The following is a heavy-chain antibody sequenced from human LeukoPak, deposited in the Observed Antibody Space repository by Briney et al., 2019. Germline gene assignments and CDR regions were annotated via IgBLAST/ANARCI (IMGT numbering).Heavy chain of an antibody. D-gene: IGHD6-19*01. CDR1: GFGNNTRA. Sequence: PGGSLRLFCVASGFGNNTRAMSWLRQSPGKGLEWVSAIARGDGRTYYADSVRGRFTISRDNSRNTVYMQMDSLRPEDTAVYYCAKDHDSSGWPTFDCWGQGTLVTVSS. CDR3: AKDHDSSGWPTFDC. J-gene: IGHJ4*02. V-gene: IGHV3-23*01. CDR2: IARGDGRT.